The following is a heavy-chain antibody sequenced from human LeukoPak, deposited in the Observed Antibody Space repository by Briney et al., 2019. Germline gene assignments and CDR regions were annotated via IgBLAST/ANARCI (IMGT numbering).Heavy chain of an antibody. CDR1: GFTFSSYS. D-gene: IGHD3-10*01. CDR3: ARGPGGDGSLFDY. CDR2: ISSISSYT. V-gene: IGHV3-21*01. Sequence: PGGSLRLSCAASGFTFSSYSMNWIPQAPGKGLDRVASISSISSYTYYADSVKGRFTISRDNAKYSLYLQMNSLRAEDTAVYYCARGPGGDGSLFDYWGQGTLVTVSS. J-gene: IGHJ4*02.